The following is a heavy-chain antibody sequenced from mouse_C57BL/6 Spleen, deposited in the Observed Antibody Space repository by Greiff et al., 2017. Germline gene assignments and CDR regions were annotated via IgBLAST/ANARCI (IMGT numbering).Heavy chain of an antibody. Sequence: EVQVVESGGGLVKPGGSLKLSCAASGFTFSSYAMSWVRQTPEKRLEWVATISDGGSYTYYPDNVKGRFTISRDNAKNNLYLQMSHLQSEDTAMYYCARGSPLRYAMDYWGQGTSVTVSS. CDR2: ISDGGSYT. D-gene: IGHD1-1*01. CDR1: GFTFSSYA. J-gene: IGHJ4*01. CDR3: ARGSPLRYAMDY. V-gene: IGHV5-4*01.